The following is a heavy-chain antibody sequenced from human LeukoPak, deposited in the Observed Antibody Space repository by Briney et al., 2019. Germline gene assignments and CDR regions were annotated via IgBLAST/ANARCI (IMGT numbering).Heavy chain of an antibody. V-gene: IGHV3-74*01. D-gene: IGHD4-23*01. CDR2: INEDGRVT. CDR3: VKDFGGNSDY. CDR1: RFNVNNYW. Sequence: GGSLRLSCAASRFNVNNYWMHWVRQAPGKGLVWVSRINEDGRVTSYAGSVRGRFTISRDSVENTLHLQMNSLRAEDTAVYYCVKDFGGNSDYWGEGTLVSVSS. J-gene: IGHJ4*02.